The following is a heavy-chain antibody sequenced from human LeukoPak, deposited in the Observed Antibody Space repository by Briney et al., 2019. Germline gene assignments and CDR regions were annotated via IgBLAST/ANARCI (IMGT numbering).Heavy chain of an antibody. V-gene: IGHV3-21*01. CDR3: AREFYGLGSFVDY. CDR1: GFTFSSFS. J-gene: IGHJ4*02. Sequence: GGSLRLSCAASGFTFSSFSMNWVRQAPGRGLEWVSFMRSSSNFIYYAHSVKGRFTISRDNAKNSLYLQMNSLRAEDTAVYYCAREFYGLGSFVDYWGQGTLVTVSS. CDR2: MRSSSNFI. D-gene: IGHD3-10*01.